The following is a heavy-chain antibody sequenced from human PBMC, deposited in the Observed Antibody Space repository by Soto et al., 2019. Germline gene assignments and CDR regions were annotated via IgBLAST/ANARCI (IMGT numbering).Heavy chain of an antibody. V-gene: IGHV1-18*01. J-gene: IGHJ5*02. D-gene: IGHD3-3*01. CDR1: GYTFTSYG. CDR2: ISAYNGNT. Sequence: ASVKVSCKASGYTFTSYGISWVRQAPGQGLEWMGWISAYNGNTNYAQKLQGRVTMTTDTSTSTAYMELRSLRSDDTAVYYCARDLTHYEFWGAYPRYDLWGQGTLVIVSS. CDR3: ARDLTHYEFWGAYPRYDL.